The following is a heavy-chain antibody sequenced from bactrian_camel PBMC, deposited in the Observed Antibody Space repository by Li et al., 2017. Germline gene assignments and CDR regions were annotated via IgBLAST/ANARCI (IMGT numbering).Heavy chain of an antibody. D-gene: IGHD3*01. J-gene: IGHJ7*01. V-gene: IGHV3S1*01. Sequence: HVQLVESGGGLVQPGGSLRLSCAASAHAYSSYCLGWFRQAPGKEREGVAAIWTGGGTTYYADSVKGRFTISIDNAKTTVYLQMNSPKSEDTALYYCATSPRFITFYYGMDYWGKGTQVTVS. CDR1: AHAYSSYC. CDR2: IWTGGGTT.